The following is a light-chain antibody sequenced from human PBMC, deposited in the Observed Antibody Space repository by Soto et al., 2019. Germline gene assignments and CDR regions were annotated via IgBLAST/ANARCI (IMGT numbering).Light chain of an antibody. CDR3: QERTRWPRIT. V-gene: IGKV3-11*01. Sequence: EIVLTQSPATLSLSPGERATLSCRASQSLSGHLVWYQQRPGQAPRLLIYEASNRAPGIPARFSGSGSETEFSLNISSREPEDSVIYYCQERTRWPRITFGQGTRLEIK. CDR1: QSLSGH. J-gene: IGKJ5*01. CDR2: EAS.